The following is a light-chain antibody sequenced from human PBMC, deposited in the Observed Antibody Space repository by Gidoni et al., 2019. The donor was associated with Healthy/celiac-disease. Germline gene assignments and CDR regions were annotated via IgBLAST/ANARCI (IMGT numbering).Light chain of an antibody. CDR1: SLRSYY. J-gene: IGLJ2*01. CDR2: GKN. Sequence: SSELTQDPAVSVALGQTVRITCQGDSLRSYYASWYQQKPGQAPVLVIYGKNNRPSGIPDRFSGSSSGNTASLTITGAQAEDEADYYCNSRDSSGNVVFGGGTKLIVL. V-gene: IGLV3-19*01. CDR3: NSRDSSGNVV.